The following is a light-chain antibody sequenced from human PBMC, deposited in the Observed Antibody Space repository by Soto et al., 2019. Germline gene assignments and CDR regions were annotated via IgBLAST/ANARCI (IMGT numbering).Light chain of an antibody. CDR1: SSDFGTYNL. CDR2: EGT. V-gene: IGLV2-23*01. Sequence: QSALTQPASVSGSPGQSITISCIGTSSDFGTYNLFSWYQQHPGKAPKLIIYEGTKRPSWVSNRFSGSRSGNTASLTVSGLQAEDEDDYFCCSYAATFSVFGGGTKLTVL. CDR3: CSYAATFSV. J-gene: IGLJ3*02.